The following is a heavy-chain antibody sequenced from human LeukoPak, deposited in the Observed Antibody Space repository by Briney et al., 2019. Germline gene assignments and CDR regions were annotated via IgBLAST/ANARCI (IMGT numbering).Heavy chain of an antibody. Sequence: PSETLSLTCAVYGGSFSGYYWSWIRQPPGKGLEWIGEINHSVSTNYTPSLKSRVTISVDTSKNQFSLKLSSVTAADTAVYYCARLTKNDSGSFRFGKKKRGYMDVWGKGTTVTISS. CDR1: GGSFSGYY. D-gene: IGHD3-10*01. CDR3: ARLTKNDSGSFRFGKKKRGYMDV. J-gene: IGHJ6*03. CDR2: INHSVST. V-gene: IGHV4-34*01.